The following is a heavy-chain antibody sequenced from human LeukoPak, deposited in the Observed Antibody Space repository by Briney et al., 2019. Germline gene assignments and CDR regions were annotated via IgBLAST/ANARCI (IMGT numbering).Heavy chain of an antibody. CDR2: IYHSGST. CDR3: ARHCGNLDWFDP. D-gene: IGHD1-14*01. V-gene: IGHV4-38-2*01. J-gene: IGHJ5*02. CDR1: GYSISSGYY. Sequence: SETLSLTCAVSGYSISSGYYWGWIRQPPGKGLEWIGSIYHSGSTYYNPSLKSRVTISVDTSKNQFSLKPSSVTAADTAAYYCARHCGNLDWFDPWGQGTLVTVSS.